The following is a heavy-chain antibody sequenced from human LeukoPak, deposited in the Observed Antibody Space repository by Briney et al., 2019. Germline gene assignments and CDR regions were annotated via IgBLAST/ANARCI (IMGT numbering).Heavy chain of an antibody. D-gene: IGHD2-2*02. CDR3: AKSERYCSSTSCYMKNYYGMDV. J-gene: IGHJ6*02. Sequence: GGSLRLSCAASGFTFSHFWMSWVRQAPGKGLEWVAYIKKTGSETYYVDSVKGRFTISRDNSKNTLYLQMNSLRAEDTAVYYCAKSERYCSSTSCYMKNYYGMDVWGQGTTVTVSS. CDR2: IKKTGSET. V-gene: IGHV3-7*01. CDR1: GFTFSHFW.